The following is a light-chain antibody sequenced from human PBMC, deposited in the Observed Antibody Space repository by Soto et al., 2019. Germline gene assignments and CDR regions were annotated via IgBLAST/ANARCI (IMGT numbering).Light chain of an antibody. CDR2: GAA. V-gene: IGKV3-15*01. J-gene: IGKJ1*01. CDR3: HQFGSSPQA. CDR1: QSVSSN. Sequence: EIVFTQSPGTLSLSPGERATLSCRASQSVSSNLAWYQQKPGQAPRLLIYGAATRATGIPARFSGSGSGTEFTLTISSLQSEDFAVYFCHQFGSSPQAFGHVTKVDI.